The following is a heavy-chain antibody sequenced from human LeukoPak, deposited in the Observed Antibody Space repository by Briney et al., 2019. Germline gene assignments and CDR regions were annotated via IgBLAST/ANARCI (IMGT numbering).Heavy chain of an antibody. D-gene: IGHD3-10*01. Sequence: SQTLSLTCAIFGDSVSSNSGAWNWIRQSPSRGLEWLGRAYYRSQWYNDYAFSVKGRIAINVDTSKNHFSLQLNSVTPEDTAVYYCAREEAGTYGFQYWGQGTLVTVSS. CDR1: GDSVSSNSGA. CDR3: AREEAGTYGFQY. CDR2: AYYRSQWYN. J-gene: IGHJ4*02. V-gene: IGHV6-1*01.